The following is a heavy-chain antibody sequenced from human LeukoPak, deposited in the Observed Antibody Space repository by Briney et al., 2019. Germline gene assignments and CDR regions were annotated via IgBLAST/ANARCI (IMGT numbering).Heavy chain of an antibody. V-gene: IGHV3-7*03. CDR2: INPDGSKK. CDR1: GLIFSGSW. CDR3: ARDSAYKKVDY. Sequence: GGSLRLSCAASGLIFSGSWMNWVRQAPGEGLEWVATINPDGSKKGYVDSVKGRFTISRDDAENSPYLQMDSLRAEDAAVYYCARDSAYKKVDYWGQGTLVTVSS. D-gene: IGHD2-21*01. J-gene: IGHJ4*02.